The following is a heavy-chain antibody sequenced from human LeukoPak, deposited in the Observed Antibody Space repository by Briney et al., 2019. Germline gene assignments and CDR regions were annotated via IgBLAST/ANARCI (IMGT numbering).Heavy chain of an antibody. CDR3: ARVGTSLYYYDSSGYYAFDY. V-gene: IGHV1-2*02. CDR1: GYTFTGYY. CDR2: INPNSGGT. J-gene: IGHJ4*02. Sequence: ASVKVSSKASGYTFTGYYMHWVRQAPGQGLEWMGWINPNSGGTNYAQKFQGRVTMTRDAPISTAYMELSRLRSDDTAVYYCARVGTSLYYYDSSGYYAFDYWGQGTLVTVSS. D-gene: IGHD3-22*01.